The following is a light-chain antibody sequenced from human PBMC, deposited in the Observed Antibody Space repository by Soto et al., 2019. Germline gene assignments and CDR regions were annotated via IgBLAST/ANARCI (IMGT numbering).Light chain of an antibody. V-gene: IGKV3-20*01. CDR3: QQYGNSPCT. J-gene: IGKJ2*02. Sequence: EIVLTQSPGTLSLSPGERATLSCRASQSVSSSFLAWYQQKPGQAPRLLIYGASNRATGIPDRFSGSGSGTDFTLTISRLDPEDFAVYYCQQYGNSPCTFGQGTKLEIK. CDR2: GAS. CDR1: QSVSSSF.